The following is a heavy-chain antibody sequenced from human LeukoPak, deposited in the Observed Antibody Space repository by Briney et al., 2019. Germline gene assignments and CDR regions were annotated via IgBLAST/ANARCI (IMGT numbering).Heavy chain of an antibody. CDR3: ARASLDYSNYLFYYYGMDV. D-gene: IGHD4-11*01. Sequence: GGSLRLSCAASGFTVSSNYMSWVRQAPGKGLEWVSVIYSGGSTYYAYSVKGRFTISRDNSKNTLYLQMNSLRAEDTAVYYCARASLDYSNYLFYYYGMDVWGQGTTVTVSS. CDR1: GFTVSSNY. J-gene: IGHJ6*02. V-gene: IGHV3-53*01. CDR2: IYSGGST.